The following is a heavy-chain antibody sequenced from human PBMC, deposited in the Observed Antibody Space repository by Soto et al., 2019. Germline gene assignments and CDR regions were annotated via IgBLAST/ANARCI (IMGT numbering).Heavy chain of an antibody. Sequence: PGESLKISCAASGFTFSDYYMSWIRQAPGKGLEWVSYISSSGSTIYYADSVKGRFTISRDNAKNSLYLQMNSLRAEDTAVYYCARDGLIVDNWFDPWGQGTLVTVSS. J-gene: IGHJ5*02. V-gene: IGHV3-11*01. D-gene: IGHD3-22*01. CDR1: GFTFSDYY. CDR2: ISSSGSTI. CDR3: ARDGLIVDNWFDP.